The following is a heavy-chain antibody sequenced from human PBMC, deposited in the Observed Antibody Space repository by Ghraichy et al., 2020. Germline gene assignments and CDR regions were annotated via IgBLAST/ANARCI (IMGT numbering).Heavy chain of an antibody. Sequence: GESLNISCAASGFTFSNAWMSWVRQAPGKGLEWVGRIKSKTDGGTTDYAAPVKGRFTISRDDSKNTLYLQMNSLKTEDTAVYYCTTDWWIAAHIYYYYYYGMDVWGQGTTVTVSS. D-gene: IGHD6-6*01. CDR3: TTDWWIAAHIYYYYYYGMDV. CDR2: IKSKTDGGTT. V-gene: IGHV3-15*01. J-gene: IGHJ6*02. CDR1: GFTFSNAW.